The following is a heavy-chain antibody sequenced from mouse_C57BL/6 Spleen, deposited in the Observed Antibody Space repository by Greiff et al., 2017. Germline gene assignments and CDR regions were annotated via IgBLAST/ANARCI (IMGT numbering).Heavy chain of an antibody. J-gene: IGHJ1*03. V-gene: IGHV3-1*01. CDR1: GYSITSGYD. Sequence: VQLKQSGPGMVKPSQSLSLTCTVTGYSITSGYDWHWIRHFPGNKLEWMGYISYSGSTNYNPSLKSRISITHDTSKNHFFLKLNSVTTEDTATYYCAREGLLLRYLDVWGTGTTVTVSS. CDR3: AREGLLLRYLDV. CDR2: ISYSGST. D-gene: IGHD1-1*01.